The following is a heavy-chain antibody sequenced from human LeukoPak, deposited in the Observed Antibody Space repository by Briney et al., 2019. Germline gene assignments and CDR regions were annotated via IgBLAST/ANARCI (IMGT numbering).Heavy chain of an antibody. V-gene: IGHV3-23*01. CDR1: GFTFSSYA. CDR2: ITNSGRST. D-gene: IGHD2-15*01. CDR3: ANDEGCSGDNCYSGSQLIGH. Sequence: GGSLRLSCAVSGFTFSSYAMTWVRQAPGKGLEWVSSITNSGRSTYYADSVKGRFTISRDNSKNTLFLQMNSLRVEDTAVYYCANDEGCSGDNCYSGSQLIGHWGQGTLVTVSS. J-gene: IGHJ4*02.